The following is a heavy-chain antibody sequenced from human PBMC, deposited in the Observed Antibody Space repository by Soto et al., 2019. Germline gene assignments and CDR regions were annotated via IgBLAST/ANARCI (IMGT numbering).Heavy chain of an antibody. J-gene: IGHJ6*02. CDR2: ISSSGSTI. D-gene: IGHD3-9*01. CDR3: ARDYLDWSYGMDV. V-gene: IGHV3-48*03. Sequence: EVQLVESGGGLVQPGGSLRLSCAASGFTFSSYEMNWVRQAPGKGLEWVSYISSSGSTIYYADSVKGRFTISRDNAKKSLYLQMNSLRAEDTAVYYCARDYLDWSYGMDVWGQGTTVTVSS. CDR1: GFTFSSYE.